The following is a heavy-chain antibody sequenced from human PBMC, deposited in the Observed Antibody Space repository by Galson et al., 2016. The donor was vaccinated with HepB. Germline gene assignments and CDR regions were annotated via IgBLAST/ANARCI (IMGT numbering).Heavy chain of an antibody. Sequence: SVKVSCKASGYTLSSYYMHWVRQAPGQGLEWMGVMFPSGGRTSYAQKFQGRVTMTRDTSTSTDYMELSSLGSEDTAVYYCAREPPTSSSFDHGGQGTLVTVSS. CDR3: AREPPTSSSFDH. CDR1: GYTLSSYY. CDR2: MFPSGGRT. J-gene: IGHJ4*02. V-gene: IGHV1-46*01.